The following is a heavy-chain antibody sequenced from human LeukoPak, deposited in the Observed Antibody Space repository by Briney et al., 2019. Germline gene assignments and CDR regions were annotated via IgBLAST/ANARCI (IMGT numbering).Heavy chain of an antibody. CDR2: IDTNTGSP. V-gene: IGHV7-4-1*02. CDR3: VRGIGTTGYFNY. J-gene: IGHJ4*02. Sequence: ASVKVSCKASGYTFTTYPINLVRQAPGQGLEWMGWIDTNTGSPTCAQGLTGRFVFSLDTSVSTAFLQINSLKAEDTALYYCVRGIGTTGYFNYWGQGTLVTVSS. D-gene: IGHD3-9*01. CDR1: GYTFTTYP.